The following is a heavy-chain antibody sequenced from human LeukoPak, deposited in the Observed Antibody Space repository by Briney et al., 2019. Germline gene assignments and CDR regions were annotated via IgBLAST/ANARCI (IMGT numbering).Heavy chain of an antibody. D-gene: IGHD5-18*01. J-gene: IGHJ6*02. Sequence: GGSLRLSCAASGLTFSSYAMNWVRQAPGKGLEWVSAISGGGSTYYADSVKGRFTISRDNSKNTLYLQMNSLRAEDTAVYYCAKGIQQWPGDYYYYGMDVWGQGTTVTVSS. CDR1: GLTFSSYA. V-gene: IGHV3-23*01. CDR2: ISGGGST. CDR3: AKGIQQWPGDYYYYGMDV.